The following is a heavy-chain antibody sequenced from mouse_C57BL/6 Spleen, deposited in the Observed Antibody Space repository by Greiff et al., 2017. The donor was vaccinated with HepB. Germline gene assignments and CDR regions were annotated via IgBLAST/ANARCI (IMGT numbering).Heavy chain of an antibody. CDR1: GFTFSDYG. CDR2: ISSGSSTI. D-gene: IGHD3-2*02. J-gene: IGHJ2*01. V-gene: IGHV5-17*01. Sequence: DVMLVESGGGLVKPGGSLKLSCAASGFTFSDYGMHWVRQAPEKGLEWVAYISSGSSTIYYADTVKGRFTISRDNAKNTLFLQMTSLRSEDTAMYYCARDSGYDFDYWGQGTTLTVSS. CDR3: ARDSGYDFDY.